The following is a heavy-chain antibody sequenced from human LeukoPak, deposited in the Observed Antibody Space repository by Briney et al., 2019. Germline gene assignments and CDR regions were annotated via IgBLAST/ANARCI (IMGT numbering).Heavy chain of an antibody. CDR1: GGSISSYY. J-gene: IGHJ2*01. CDR3: ARHSRSGYDL. D-gene: IGHD5-12*01. V-gene: IGHV4-59*08. CDR2: IYYSGST. Sequence: PSETLSFTCTASGGSISSYYWSWIRQPPGKGLEWIGYIYYSGSTNYNPSLKSRVTISVGTSKNQFSLKLSSVTAADTAVYYCARHSRSGYDLWGRGTLVTVSS.